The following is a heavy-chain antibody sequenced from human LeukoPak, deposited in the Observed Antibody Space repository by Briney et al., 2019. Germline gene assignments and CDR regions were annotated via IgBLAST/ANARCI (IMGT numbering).Heavy chain of an antibody. CDR2: IYYSGST. V-gene: IGHV4-59*01. CDR3: ARDYFWEQYYFDY. Sequence: SETLSLTCTVSGGSISSYYWSWIRQPPGKGLEWIGYIYYSGSTNYNPSLKSRVTISVDTSKNQFSLKLSSVTAADTAVYYCARDYFWEQYYFDYWGQGTLVTVSS. J-gene: IGHJ4*02. CDR1: GGSISSYY. D-gene: IGHD3-16*01.